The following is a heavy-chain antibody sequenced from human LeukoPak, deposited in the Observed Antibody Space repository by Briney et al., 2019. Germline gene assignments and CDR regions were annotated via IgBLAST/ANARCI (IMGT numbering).Heavy chain of an antibody. CDR3: ARDSSGWYHGMDV. D-gene: IGHD6-19*01. CDR1: GFTFSSYT. Sequence: GGSLRLSCAASGFTFSSYTMNWVRQAPGKGLERVSAISSSSSYIHYADSVKGRFTISRDNAKNSLYLQMNSLRADDTAVYYCARDSSGWYHGMDVWGQGTTVTVSS. J-gene: IGHJ6*02. CDR2: ISSSSSYI. V-gene: IGHV3-21*01.